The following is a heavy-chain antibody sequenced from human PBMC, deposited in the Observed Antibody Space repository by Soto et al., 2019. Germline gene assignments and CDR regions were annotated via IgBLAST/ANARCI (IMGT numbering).Heavy chain of an antibody. CDR3: ARGLVQLEY. D-gene: IGHD1-1*01. CDR2: INHSGST. Sequence: SETLSLTCAVYGGSFSDNYWSWIRQPPGKGLEWIGEINHSGSTNYNPSLKSRVTISVDTSKNQFSLKLSSVTAADTAVYYCARGLVQLEYWGQGTLVTVSS. CDR1: GGSFSDNY. V-gene: IGHV4-34*01. J-gene: IGHJ4*02.